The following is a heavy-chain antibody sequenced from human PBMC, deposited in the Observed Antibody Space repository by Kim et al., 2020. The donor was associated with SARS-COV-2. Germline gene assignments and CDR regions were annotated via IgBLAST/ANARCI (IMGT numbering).Heavy chain of an antibody. J-gene: IGHJ4*02. V-gene: IGHV3-21*01. CDR3: ARDNSPYDSSGPPPDY. Sequence: SVKGRFTISRDNAKNSLYLQMNSLRAEDTAVYYCARDNSPYDSSGPPPDYWGQGTLVTVSS. D-gene: IGHD3-22*01.